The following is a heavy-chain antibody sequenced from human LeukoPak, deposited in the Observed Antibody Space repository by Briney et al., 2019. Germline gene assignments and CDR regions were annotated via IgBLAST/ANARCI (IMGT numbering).Heavy chain of an antibody. CDR3: ARDQTQYNIVGASPFDY. D-gene: IGHD1-26*01. J-gene: IGHJ4*02. V-gene: IGHV3-48*01. CDR1: GFTFSSYE. CDR2: ISSSSSTI. Sequence: AGGSLRLSCAASGFTFSSYEMNWVRQAPGKGLEWVSYISSSSSTIYYADSVKGRFTISRDNAKNSLYLQMNSLRAEDTAVYYCARDQTQYNIVGASPFDYWGQGTLVTVSS.